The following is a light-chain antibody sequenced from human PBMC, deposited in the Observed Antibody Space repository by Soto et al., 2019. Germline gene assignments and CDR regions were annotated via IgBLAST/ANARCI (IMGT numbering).Light chain of an antibody. J-gene: IGKJ1*01. CDR2: GGS. CDR1: QSVGSRW. Sequence: EIVLTQSPGTVSLSPGERATLSCRASQSVGSRWLAWYQQKPGQAPRVLIYGGSNRATGIPVRFSGSGSGTDFTLTISRLEPEDFAVYYWQQYYSSRTFGQGTKGE. CDR3: QQYYSSRT. V-gene: IGKV3-20*01.